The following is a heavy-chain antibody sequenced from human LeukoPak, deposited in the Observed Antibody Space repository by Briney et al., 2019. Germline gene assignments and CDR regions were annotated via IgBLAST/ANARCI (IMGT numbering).Heavy chain of an antibody. Sequence: SETLSLTCTVSGGSLSSSSFYWGWIRQPPGKGLEWIGSIYYSGTTYYNPSLKSRVTISIDTSKNRFSLKLSSVTAADTAVYYCARDLCSSVAFDIWGQGTMVTVSS. CDR1: GGSLSSSSFY. V-gene: IGHV4-39*07. J-gene: IGHJ3*02. CDR2: IYYSGTT. CDR3: ARDLCSSVAFDI. D-gene: IGHD6-6*01.